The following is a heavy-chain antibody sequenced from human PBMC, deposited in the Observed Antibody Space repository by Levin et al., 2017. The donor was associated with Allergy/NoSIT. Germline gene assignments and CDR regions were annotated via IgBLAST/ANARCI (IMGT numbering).Heavy chain of an antibody. Sequence: SETLSLTCTVSGGSITSYYWSWIRQPPGKGLEWIGYIYYTGSTNYNPSLKSRVTMSVDTSKNQFSLKLTSVTAADTAVYYCARDRVIVGSTNYYYGMDGWGQGTTVTVSS. CDR1: GGSITSYY. CDR3: ARDRVIVGSTNYYYGMDG. CDR2: IYYTGST. V-gene: IGHV4-59*01. J-gene: IGHJ6*02. D-gene: IGHD1-26*01.